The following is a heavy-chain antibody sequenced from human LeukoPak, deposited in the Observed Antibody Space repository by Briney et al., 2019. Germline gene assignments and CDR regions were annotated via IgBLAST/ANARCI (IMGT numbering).Heavy chain of an antibody. J-gene: IGHJ3*02. V-gene: IGHV3-48*02. Sequence: GGSLRLSCAASGFTFSSYEMNWVRQAPGKGLEWVSYISSSSTIYYADSVKGRFTISRDNAKNSLYLQMNSLRDEDTAVYYCARDGMVRGVIIWDAFDIWGQGTMVTVSS. CDR3: ARDGMVRGVIIWDAFDI. CDR2: ISSSSTI. CDR1: GFTFSSYE. D-gene: IGHD3-10*01.